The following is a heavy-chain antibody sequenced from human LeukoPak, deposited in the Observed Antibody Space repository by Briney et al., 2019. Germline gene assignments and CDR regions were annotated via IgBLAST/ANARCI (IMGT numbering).Heavy chain of an antibody. CDR3: AHVPHYCGGDCYPY. CDR2: ISSSSSTI. CDR1: GFTFSTYG. D-gene: IGHD2-21*02. J-gene: IGHJ4*02. Sequence: GGSLRLSCAASGFTFSTYGMHWVRQAPGKGLEWVSYISSSSSTIYYADSVKGRFTISRDNAKNSLYLQMNSLRAEDTAVYYCAHVPHYCGGDCYPYWGQGTLVTVSS. V-gene: IGHV3-48*04.